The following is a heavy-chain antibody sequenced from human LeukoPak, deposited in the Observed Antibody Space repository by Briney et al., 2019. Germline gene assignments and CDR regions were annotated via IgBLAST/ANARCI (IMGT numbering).Heavy chain of an antibody. Sequence: SETLSLTCTVSGGSISSSSYYWGWIRQPPGKGLEWIGSIYYSGSTYYNPSLKSRLIISVDTSKNQFSLKLSSVTAADTAVYYCARRCIAAAGTFDYWGQGTLVTVSS. CDR3: ARRCIAAAGTFDY. D-gene: IGHD6-13*01. J-gene: IGHJ4*02. CDR2: IYYSGST. CDR1: GGSISSSSYY. V-gene: IGHV4-39*01.